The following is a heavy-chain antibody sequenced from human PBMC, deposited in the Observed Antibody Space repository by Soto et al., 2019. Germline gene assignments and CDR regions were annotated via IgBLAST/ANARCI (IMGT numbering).Heavy chain of an antibody. CDR3: ARDLKVQLEIGWFDP. D-gene: IGHD1-1*01. J-gene: IGHJ5*02. CDR1: GFTFSSYG. V-gene: IGHV3-33*01. Sequence: GGSLRLSCAASGFTFSSYGMHWVRQAPGKGLEWVAVIWYDGSNKYYANSVKGRFTISRDNSKNTLCLQMNSLRAEDTAVYYCARDLKVQLEIGWFDPWGQGTLVTVSS. CDR2: IWYDGSNK.